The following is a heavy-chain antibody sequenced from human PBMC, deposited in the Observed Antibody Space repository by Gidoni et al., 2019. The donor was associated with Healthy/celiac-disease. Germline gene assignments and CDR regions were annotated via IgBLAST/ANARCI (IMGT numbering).Heavy chain of an antibody. Sequence: QVQLQESGPGLVKPSETLSRTCTVSGGSISSYYWSWIRQPPGKGLEWIGYIYYSGSTNYNPSLKSRVTISVDTSKNQFSLKLSSVTAADPAVYYCASQTTPGDYYYYGMDVWGQGTTVTVSS. CDR1: GGSISSYY. D-gene: IGHD4-17*01. J-gene: IGHJ6*02. CDR3: ASQTTPGDYYYYGMDV. V-gene: IGHV4-59*01. CDR2: IYYSGST.